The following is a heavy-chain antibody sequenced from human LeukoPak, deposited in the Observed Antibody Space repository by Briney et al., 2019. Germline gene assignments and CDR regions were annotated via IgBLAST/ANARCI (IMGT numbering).Heavy chain of an antibody. CDR1: GFTLSSYS. V-gene: IGHV3-21*01. CDR3: AREYSSNWYPFDY. J-gene: IGHJ4*02. CDR2: ISSSSSYI. D-gene: IGHD2-2*01. Sequence: PGGSLRLSCAGSGFTLSSYSMNWVRQAPGKGLEWVSSISSSSSYIYYADSLKGRFTISRDNAKNSVFLQMDSLRAEDTAVYYCAREYSSNWYPFDYWGQGILVTVSS.